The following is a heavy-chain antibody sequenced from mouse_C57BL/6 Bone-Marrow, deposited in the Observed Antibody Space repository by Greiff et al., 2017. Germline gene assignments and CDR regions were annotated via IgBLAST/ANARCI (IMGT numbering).Heavy chain of an antibody. CDR2: IDPSDSYT. CDR3: ALPYFDY. CDR1: GYTFTSYW. Sequence: LQLQQPGAELVMPGASVKLSCKASGYTFTSYWMHWVKQRPGQGLEWIGEIDPSDSYTNYNQKFKGKSTLTVDKSSSTAYMQLSSLTSEDSAVYYCALPYFDYWGQGTTLTVSS. D-gene: IGHD1-1*01. J-gene: IGHJ2*01. V-gene: IGHV1-69*01.